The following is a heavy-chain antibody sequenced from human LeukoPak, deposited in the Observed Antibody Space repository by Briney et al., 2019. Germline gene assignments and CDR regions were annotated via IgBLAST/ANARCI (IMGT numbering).Heavy chain of an antibody. J-gene: IGHJ6*02. CDR1: GYTFTGYY. CDR2: INPNSGGT. D-gene: IGHD6-19*01. CDR3: ARDTSAWRYGMDV. Sequence: ASVKVSCRASGYTFTGYYMHWVRQAPGQGLEWMGWINPNSGGTNYAQKFQGRVTMTRDTSISTAYMELSRLRSDDTAVYYCARDTSAWRYGMDVWGQGTTVTVSS. V-gene: IGHV1-2*02.